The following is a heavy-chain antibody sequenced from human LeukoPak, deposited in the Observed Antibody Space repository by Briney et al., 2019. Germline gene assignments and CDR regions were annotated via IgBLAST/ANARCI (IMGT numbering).Heavy chain of an antibody. CDR3: ARDKWVT. J-gene: IGHJ4*02. D-gene: IGHD5-18*01. CDR1: EFSFTNYA. Sequence: GGSLRLSCVGSEFSFTNYAMSWVRQAPGRGLEWVSSISGSGGGTYYADSVKGRFTISRDNSKNTLYLQMNSLRAKDTAVYYCARDKWVTWGQGTLVTVSS. CDR2: ISGSGGGT. V-gene: IGHV3-23*01.